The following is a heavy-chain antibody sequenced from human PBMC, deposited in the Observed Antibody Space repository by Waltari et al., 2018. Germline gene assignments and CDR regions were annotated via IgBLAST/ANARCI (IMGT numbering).Heavy chain of an antibody. CDR2: INPNSGGT. V-gene: IGHV1-2*06. CDR3: ARDHRIQLWFQMGY. Sequence: QRQLVPSGAEVKKPGASVKASCKASGSTCHGYYIHWVRRPPGQGLEWMGRINPNSGGTNYAQKFQGRVTMTRDTSISTAYMELSRLRSDDTAVYYCARDHRIQLWFQMGYWGQGTLVTVSS. D-gene: IGHD5-18*01. J-gene: IGHJ4*02. CDR1: GSTCHGYY.